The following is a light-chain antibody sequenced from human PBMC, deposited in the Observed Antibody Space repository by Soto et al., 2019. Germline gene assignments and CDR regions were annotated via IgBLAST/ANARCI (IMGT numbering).Light chain of an antibody. CDR1: QGVKTD. CDR2: ASS. J-gene: IGKJ4*01. Sequence: DIQMTQSPSSVSASVGDRVTITCRASQGVKTDLGWYQQKPGKAPKRLIYASSRLQSGVPSRFSGSGYATEFTLTISSLQPEDFASYYCLQHDSYPLTFGGGTRVEIK. CDR3: LQHDSYPLT. V-gene: IGKV1-17*01.